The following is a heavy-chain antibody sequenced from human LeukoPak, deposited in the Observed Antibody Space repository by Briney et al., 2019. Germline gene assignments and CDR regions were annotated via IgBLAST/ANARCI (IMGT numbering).Heavy chain of an antibody. CDR1: GGSISSSSYY. CDR2: IYYSGST. D-gene: IGHD2-15*01. CDR3: ARYCNAGACSMFKTFDV. V-gene: IGHV4-39*01. J-gene: IGHJ3*01. Sequence: SETLSLTCTVSGGSISSSSYYWGWIRQPPGKGLEWIGSIYYSGSTYYNPSLKSRVTISVDTSKNLFSLKLNSVTAADTSVYYCARYCNAGACSMFKTFDVWGRGTMVTVSS.